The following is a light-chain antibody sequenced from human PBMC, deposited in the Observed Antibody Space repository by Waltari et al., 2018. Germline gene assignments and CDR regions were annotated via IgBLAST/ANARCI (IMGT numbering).Light chain of an antibody. CDR3: AAWDDSLTGSWV. V-gene: IGLV1-44*01. CDR1: NSTIGSNT. Sequence: QSVLTQPPSASGTPGQRVTISCSGSNSTIGSNTVNWYQHFPGTAPKLLIYRNSRRPSGVPARFSGSKSGTSASLAISGLQSEDDADYYCAAWDDSLTGSWVFGGGTKLTV. J-gene: IGLJ3*02. CDR2: RNS.